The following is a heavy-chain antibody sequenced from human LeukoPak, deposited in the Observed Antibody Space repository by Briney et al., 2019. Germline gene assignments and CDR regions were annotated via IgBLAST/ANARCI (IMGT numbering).Heavy chain of an antibody. Sequence: GGSLRLSCTASGFIFDTHTLTWVRQAPGKGLEWVASIGGSGDSTNYGDSVKGRFTISRDNFKRTVHLEMSNLRADDTAMYYCVRGAAVRGMDFWGLGTTVIVSS. CDR2: IGGSGDST. CDR3: VRGAAVRGMDF. CDR1: GFIFDTHT. J-gene: IGHJ6*02. D-gene: IGHD3-10*01. V-gene: IGHV3-23*01.